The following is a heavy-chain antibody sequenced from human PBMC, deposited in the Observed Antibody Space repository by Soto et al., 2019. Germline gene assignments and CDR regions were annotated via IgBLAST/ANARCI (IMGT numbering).Heavy chain of an antibody. V-gene: IGHV1-69*02. CDR2: INPILSMS. D-gene: IGHD3-10*01. Sequence: QVQLVQSGAEVKKPGSSVRVSCKASGDTFTFYSINWVRQAPGLGLEWMGRINPILSMSNYAQRFQGRVTMTADKSTSTADMELNSLRSEYTAMYYCASSYGSGYRAFDYWGQGALVTVSS. CDR1: GDTFTFYS. CDR3: ASSYGSGYRAFDY. J-gene: IGHJ4*02.